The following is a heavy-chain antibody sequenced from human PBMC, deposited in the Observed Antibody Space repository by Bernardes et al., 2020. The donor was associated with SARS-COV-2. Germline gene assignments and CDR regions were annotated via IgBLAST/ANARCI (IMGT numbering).Heavy chain of an antibody. J-gene: IGHJ6*02. Sequence: ASVKVSCKASGYTSTNYGVSWVRQAPGQGLEWMGWISAYNGNKNYVQKFQGRVTMTTDTSTSTAYMELRSLKSDDTAVYYCARGPWEYRSSSSYYYGIDVWSQGTTVTVSS. D-gene: IGHD6-6*01. CDR1: GYTSTNYG. CDR2: ISAYNGNK. V-gene: IGHV1-18*01. CDR3: ARGPWEYRSSSSYYYGIDV.